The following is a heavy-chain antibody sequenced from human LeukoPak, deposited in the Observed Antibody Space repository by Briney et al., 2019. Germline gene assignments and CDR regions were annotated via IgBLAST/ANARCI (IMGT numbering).Heavy chain of an antibody. V-gene: IGHV3-7*01. Sequence: PGGSLRLSCAASGFTFSSYWMSWVRQAPGKGLEWVANIKQDGSEKYYVDSVKGRFTISRDNAKNSLYLQMNSLRAEDTAVYYCARDRSSSYIGSFDYWGQGTLVTVSS. CDR2: IKQDGSEK. D-gene: IGHD3-22*01. CDR3: ARDRSSSYIGSFDY. CDR1: GFTFSSYW. J-gene: IGHJ4*02.